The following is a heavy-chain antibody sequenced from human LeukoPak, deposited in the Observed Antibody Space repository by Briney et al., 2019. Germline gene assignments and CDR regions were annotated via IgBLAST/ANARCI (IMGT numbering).Heavy chain of an antibody. CDR2: ISGSGGST. CDR1: GFTFSSYG. V-gene: IGHV3-23*01. Sequence: PGGSLRLSCAASGFTFSSYGMSWVRQAPGKGLEWVSAISGSGGSTYYADSVKGRFTISRDNAKDTLYLQMNSLRAEDTAVYCCAGQHQAYSRTYWGQGTLVTVSS. CDR3: AGQHQAYSRTY. J-gene: IGHJ4*02. D-gene: IGHD6-13*01.